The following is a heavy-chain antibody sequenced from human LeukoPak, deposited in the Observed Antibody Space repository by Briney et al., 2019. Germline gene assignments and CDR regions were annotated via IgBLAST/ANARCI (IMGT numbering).Heavy chain of an antibody. CDR3: ARRLSYYYDSSPYDY. Sequence: SETLSLTCAVSGYSISSGYYWGWIRQPPGKGLEWIGSIYHSGSTYYNPSLKSRVTISVDTSKNQFSLKLSSVTAADTAVFYCARRLSYYYDSSPYDYWGQGTLVTVSS. CDR2: IYHSGST. V-gene: IGHV4-38-2*01. D-gene: IGHD3-22*01. J-gene: IGHJ4*02. CDR1: GYSISSGYY.